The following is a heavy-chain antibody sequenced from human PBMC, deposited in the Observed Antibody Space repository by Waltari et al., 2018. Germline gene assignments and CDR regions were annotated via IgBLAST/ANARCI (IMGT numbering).Heavy chain of an antibody. CDR3: ARETQMAASDV. J-gene: IGHJ3*01. CDR2: IFYSGSS. V-gene: IGHV4-39*07. CDR1: GDYINGRSYY. Sequence: QLQLQESGPGLLKASATLSLICSVSGDYINGRSYYWSWIRLPPGKGLEWIGTIFYSGSSFPNPSLKSRVSISLDASKNQVSLRLNSLTAADTAVYYCARETQMAASDVWGQGTMVAVSS.